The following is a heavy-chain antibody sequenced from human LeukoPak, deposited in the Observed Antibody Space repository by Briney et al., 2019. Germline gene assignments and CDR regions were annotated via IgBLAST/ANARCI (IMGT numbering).Heavy chain of an antibody. Sequence: PGGSLRLSCAASGFTFSSYGMHWVRQAPGKGLEWVAFIRYDGSNKYYADSVKGRFTISRDNSKNTLYLQMNSLKTEDTAVYYCTRDRGVGYPSGWGGGLYNFDCWGQGTLVTVSS. D-gene: IGHD6-25*01. CDR1: GFTFSSYG. CDR3: TRDRGVGYPSGWGGGLYNFDC. V-gene: IGHV3-30*02. CDR2: IRYDGSNK. J-gene: IGHJ4*02.